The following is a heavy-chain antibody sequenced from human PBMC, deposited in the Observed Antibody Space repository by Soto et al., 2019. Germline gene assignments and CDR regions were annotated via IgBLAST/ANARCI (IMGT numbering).Heavy chain of an antibody. CDR3: ARNSLTGYYNYYYSMDV. Sequence: PGESLKISCKSSGYSFSSHWIAWVRLMPGKGLEWMGSIYPDDSDTKYSPSFQGQVTSSAVKSISAAHLQWSSLKASATAIYYCARNSLTGYYNYYYSMDVWGQGTTVTVSS. CDR1: GYSFSSHW. D-gene: IGHD3-9*01. CDR2: IYPDDSDT. J-gene: IGHJ6*02. V-gene: IGHV5-51*01.